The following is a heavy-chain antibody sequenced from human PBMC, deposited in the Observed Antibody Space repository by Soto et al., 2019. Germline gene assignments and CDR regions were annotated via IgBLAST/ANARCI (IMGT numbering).Heavy chain of an antibody. D-gene: IGHD6-25*01. Sequence: PGGSLRLSCAASGFTFSSYAMHWVRQAPGKGLEWVAVISYDGSNKYYADSVKGRFTISRDNSKNTLYLQMNSLRAEDTAVYYCAREQRLLLYYYGMDVWGQGTTVTVSS. J-gene: IGHJ6*02. CDR3: AREQRLLLYYYGMDV. CDR1: GFTFSSYA. CDR2: ISYDGSNK. V-gene: IGHV3-30-3*01.